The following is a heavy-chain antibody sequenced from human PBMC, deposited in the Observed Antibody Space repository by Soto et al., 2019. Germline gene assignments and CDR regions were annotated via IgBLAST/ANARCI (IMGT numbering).Heavy chain of an antibody. CDR2: IYYSGST. J-gene: IGHJ4*02. D-gene: IGHD6-13*01. CDR3: ARLSLPYSSSWYIEVGGRVY. V-gene: IGHV4-39*01. CDR1: GGSISSSSYY. Sequence: SETLSLTCTVSGGSISSSSYYWGWIRQPPGKGLEWIGSIYYSGSTYYNPSLKSRVTISVDTSKNQFSLKLSSVTAADTAVYYCARLSLPYSSSWYIEVGGRVYWGQGTLVTVSS.